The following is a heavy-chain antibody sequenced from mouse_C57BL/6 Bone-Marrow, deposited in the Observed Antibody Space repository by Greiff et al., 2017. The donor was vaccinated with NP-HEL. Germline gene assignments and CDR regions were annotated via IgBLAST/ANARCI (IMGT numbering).Heavy chain of an antibody. J-gene: IGHJ4*01. Sequence: QVQLQQSGAELVKPGASVKLSCKASGYTFTSYWMLWVKQRPGQGLEWIGMIHPNSGSTNYNEKFKSKATLTVDKSSSTAYMQLSSLTSEDSAVYYCARVGYRGYYAMDYWGQGTSVTVSS. CDR2: IHPNSGST. V-gene: IGHV1-64*01. CDR3: ARVGYRGYYAMDY. D-gene: IGHD2-14*01. CDR1: GYTFTSYW.